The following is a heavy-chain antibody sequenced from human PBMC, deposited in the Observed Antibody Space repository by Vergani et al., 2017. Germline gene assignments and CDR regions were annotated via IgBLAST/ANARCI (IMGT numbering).Heavy chain of an antibody. CDR2: INAGNGNT. J-gene: IGHJ4*02. CDR1: GYTFTSYA. CDR3: ARDRPTNYYYDSSGYSY. V-gene: IGHV1-3*01. Sequence: QVQLVQSGAEVKKPGASVKDSCKASGYTFTSYAMHWVRQAPGQRLEWMGWINAGNGNTKYSQKFQGRVTITRDTSASTAYMELSSLRPEDTAVYYCARDRPTNYYYDSSGYSYWGQGTLVTVSS. D-gene: IGHD3-22*01.